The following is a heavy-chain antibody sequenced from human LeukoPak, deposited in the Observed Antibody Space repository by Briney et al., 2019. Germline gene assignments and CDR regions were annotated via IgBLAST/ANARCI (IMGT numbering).Heavy chain of an antibody. D-gene: IGHD7-27*01. CDR2: IDGDGATT. CDR3: TRDSGADRRYFDL. Sequence: GGSLRLSCAASGFTFNSYLMSWVRQAPGKGLVWVSRIDGDGATTSCEDSVKGRFTISRDNANNMVYLEMSSLRVEDTAVYYCTRDSGADRRYFDLWGRGTLVTVSS. J-gene: IGHJ2*01. CDR1: GFTFNSYL. V-gene: IGHV3-74*01.